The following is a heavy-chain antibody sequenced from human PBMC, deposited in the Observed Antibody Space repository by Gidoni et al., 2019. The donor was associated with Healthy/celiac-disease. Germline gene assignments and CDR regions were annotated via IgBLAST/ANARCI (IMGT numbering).Heavy chain of an antibody. Sequence: EVQLLESGGGLVQSGGSLRLSCAASGFTFSSYAMSWVRQAPGKGLEWVSAISGSGGSTYYADSVKGRFTISRDNSKNTLYLQMNSLRAEDTAVYYCATVEQWLVNCYWGQGTLVTVSS. CDR3: ATVEQWLVNCY. D-gene: IGHD6-19*01. CDR2: ISGSGGST. V-gene: IGHV3-23*01. CDR1: GFTFSSYA. J-gene: IGHJ4*02.